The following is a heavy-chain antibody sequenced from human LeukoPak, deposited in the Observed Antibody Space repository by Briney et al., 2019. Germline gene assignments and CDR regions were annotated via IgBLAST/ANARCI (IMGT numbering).Heavy chain of an antibody. CDR3: AREGGYCSSTSCHQFDY. J-gene: IGHJ4*02. D-gene: IGHD2-2*01. Sequence: GGSLRLSCAASGFTFSSYAMHWVRQAPGKGLEYVSAISSNGGSTYYANSVKGRFTISRDNSKNTLYLRMGSLRAEDMAVYYCAREGGYCSSTSCHQFDYWGQGTLVTVSS. CDR1: GFTFSSYA. V-gene: IGHV3-64*01. CDR2: ISSNGGST.